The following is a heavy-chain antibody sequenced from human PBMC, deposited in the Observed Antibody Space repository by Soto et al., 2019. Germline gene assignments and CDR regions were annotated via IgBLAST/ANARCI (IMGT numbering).Heavy chain of an antibody. D-gene: IGHD4-4*01. J-gene: IGHJ4*02. V-gene: IGHV4-59*01. CDR3: VSYRGAFYFDH. CDR2: VYYGGT. CDR1: GGSMSSNY. Sequence: SETLSLTCTVSGGSMSSNYWSWIRQSPAKGLEWIGFVYYGGTNYNPSFESRVTMSVDTPKKQFSLELTDVTAADTAVYYCVSYRGAFYFDHWGQGALVTVSS.